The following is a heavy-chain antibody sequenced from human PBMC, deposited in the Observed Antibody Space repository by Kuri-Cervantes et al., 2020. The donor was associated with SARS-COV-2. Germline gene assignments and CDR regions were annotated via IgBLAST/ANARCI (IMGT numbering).Heavy chain of an antibody. J-gene: IGHJ6*02. CDR1: GFTFSSYA. CDR2: ISGSGGST. V-gene: IGHV3-23*01. Sequence: LSLTCAASGFTFSSYAMSWVRQAPGKGLEWVSAISGSGGSTYYADSVKGRFTISRDNAKNSLYLQMNSLRAEDTALYHCARDLVVYGMDVWGQGTTVTVSS. CDR3: ARDLVVYGMDV. D-gene: IGHD2-2*01.